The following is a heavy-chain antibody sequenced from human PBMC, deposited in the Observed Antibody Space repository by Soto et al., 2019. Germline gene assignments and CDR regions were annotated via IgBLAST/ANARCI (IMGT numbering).Heavy chain of an antibody. CDR1: GFTFNTFG. CDR2: ISYDGSDK. CDR3: ANSPNFYCSSYPCYKYYFDY. D-gene: IGHD2-2*01. J-gene: IGHJ4*02. V-gene: IGHV3-30*18. Sequence: QEHLVESGGGVVLPGRSLRLSCAASGFTFNTFGMHWVRQAPGKGLEWVAVISYDGSDKYYSDSVRGRFTISRDNSMNTLYLQMNSLRTEDTAVYSCANSPNFYCSSYPCYKYYFDYWGQGTLVTVSS.